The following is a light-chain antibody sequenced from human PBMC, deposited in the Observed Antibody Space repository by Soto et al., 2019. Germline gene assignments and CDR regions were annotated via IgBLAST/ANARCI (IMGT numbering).Light chain of an antibody. Sequence: EIVLTQSPATLSLSPGERATLSCRASQSVSSNLAWYQQKPGQAPRLLIYGASTRATGIPARFSGSGSGTEFTLTISSLQSEDFAVYYCQQYNNWPLTWTFGQGTKVDNK. CDR3: QQYNNWPLTWT. CDR2: GAS. V-gene: IGKV3-15*01. J-gene: IGKJ1*01. CDR1: QSVSSN.